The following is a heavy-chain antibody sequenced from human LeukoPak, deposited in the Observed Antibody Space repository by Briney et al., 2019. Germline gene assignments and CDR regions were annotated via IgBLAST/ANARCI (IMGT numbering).Heavy chain of an antibody. CDR3: AKGAYDYIEIGYFDS. V-gene: IGHV3-23*01. CDR2: LIGSSGST. CDR1: GFTSTKYA. Sequence: GGSLRLSCAAPGFTSTKYAMNWVRQAPGKGLEWVSVLIGSSGSTDYADSVKGRFTISRDNSKNTVFLQMNSLRAEDTAIYYCAKGAYDYIEIGYFDSWGQGTLVTVSS. J-gene: IGHJ4*02. D-gene: IGHD5-12*01.